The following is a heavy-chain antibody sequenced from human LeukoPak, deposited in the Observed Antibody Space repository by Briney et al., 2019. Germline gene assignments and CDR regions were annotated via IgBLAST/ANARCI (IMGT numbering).Heavy chain of an antibody. D-gene: IGHD3-22*01. J-gene: IGHJ4*02. CDR3: AKEDYYDSSGYYLDY. CDR2: ISYDGSNK. CDR1: GFTFSSYG. V-gene: IGHV3-30*18. Sequence: GGSLRLSCAASGFTFSSYGMHWVRPAPGKGLEWVAVISYDGSNKYYADSVKGRCTISRDNSKNTLYLQMNSLRAEDTAVYYCAKEDYYDSSGYYLDYWGQGTLVTVSS.